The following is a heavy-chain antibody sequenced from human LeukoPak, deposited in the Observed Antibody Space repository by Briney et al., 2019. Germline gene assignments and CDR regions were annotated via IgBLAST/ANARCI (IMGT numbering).Heavy chain of an antibody. CDR1: GFTFSSYA. J-gene: IGHJ4*02. CDR2: ISYDGSNK. Sequence: PGRSLRLSCAASGFTFSSYAMHWVRQAPGKGLEWVAVISYDGSNKYYADSVKGRFTISRDNSKNTLYLQMNSLRAEDTAVYYCARRDSGGYCFDYWGQGTLVTVSS. V-gene: IGHV3-30*04. CDR3: ARRDSGGYCFDY. D-gene: IGHD3-22*01.